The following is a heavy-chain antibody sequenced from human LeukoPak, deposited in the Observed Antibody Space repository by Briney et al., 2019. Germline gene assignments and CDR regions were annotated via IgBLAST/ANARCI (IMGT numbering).Heavy chain of an antibody. J-gene: IGHJ4*02. V-gene: IGHV4-30-4*07. D-gene: IGHD5-24*01. CDR1: GGSISRSGYS. CDR2: FYYSGST. Sequence: SETLSLTCAVSGGSISRSGYSWSWIRQPPGKGLEWIGYFYYSGSTYYNPSLKSRVTISVDTSKNQLSLKLSSVTAADTAVYYCARSRGWLQSHPLGYWGQETLVTVSS. CDR3: ARSRGWLQSHPLGY.